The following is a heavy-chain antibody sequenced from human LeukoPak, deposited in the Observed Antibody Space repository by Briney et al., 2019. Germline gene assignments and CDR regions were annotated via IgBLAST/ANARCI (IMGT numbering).Heavy chain of an antibody. CDR2: IYYSGST. J-gene: IGHJ4*02. CDR1: GGSVSSGSYY. CDR3: ARAHPVQRYSYRAPSFDY. D-gene: IGHD5-18*01. Sequence: SETLSLTCTVSGGSVSSGSYYWSWIRQPPGKGLEWIGYIYYSGSTNYNPSLKSRVTISVDTSKNQFSLKLSSVTAADTAVYYCARAHPVQRYSYRAPSFDYWGQGTLVTVSS. V-gene: IGHV4-61*01.